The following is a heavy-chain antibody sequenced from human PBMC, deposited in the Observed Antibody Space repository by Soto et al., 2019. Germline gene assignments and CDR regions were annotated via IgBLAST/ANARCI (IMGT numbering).Heavy chain of an antibody. CDR3: TTDMGTWGLQDDY. CDR2: IKSKTDGGTT. Sequence: GGSLRLSCAASGFTFSNAWMSWVRQAPGKGLEWVGRIKSKTDGGTTDYAAPVKGRFTISRDDSKNTLYLQMNSLKTEDTAVYYCTTDMGTWGLQDDYWGQGTLVTVSS. V-gene: IGHV3-15*01. CDR1: GFTFSNAW. J-gene: IGHJ4*02. D-gene: IGHD2-21*01.